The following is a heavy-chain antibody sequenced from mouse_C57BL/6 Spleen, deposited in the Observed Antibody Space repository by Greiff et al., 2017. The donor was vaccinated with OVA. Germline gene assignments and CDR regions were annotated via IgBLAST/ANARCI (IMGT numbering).Heavy chain of an antibody. CDR1: GYTFTSYW. J-gene: IGHJ2*01. D-gene: IGHD2-3*01. CDR2: IDPSDSYT. V-gene: IGHV1-69*01. Sequence: QVQLQQPGAELVMPGASVKLSCKASGYTFTSYWMHWVKQRPGQGLEWIGEIDPSDSYTNYNQKFKGKSTLNVDKSSSTAYMQLSSLTSEDSAVYYGARFSIDPNLFDYWGQGTTLTVSS. CDR3: ARFSIDPNLFDY.